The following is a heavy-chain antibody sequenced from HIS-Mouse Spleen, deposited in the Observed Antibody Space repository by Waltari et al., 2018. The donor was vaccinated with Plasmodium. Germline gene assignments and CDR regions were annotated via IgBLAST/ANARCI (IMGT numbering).Heavy chain of an antibody. CDR1: GFTFSSYT. V-gene: IGHV3-21*01. D-gene: IGHD3-9*01. Sequence: EVQLVESGGGLVKPGGSLSLSCAAAGFTFSSYTMNWVRQAPGKGLEWVSSISSSSSYIYYADSVKGRFTISRDNAKNSLYLQMNSLRAEDTAVYYCAREDILTAYYNDYWYFDLWGRGTLVTVSS. CDR3: AREDILTAYYNDYWYFDL. CDR2: ISSSSSYI. J-gene: IGHJ2*01.